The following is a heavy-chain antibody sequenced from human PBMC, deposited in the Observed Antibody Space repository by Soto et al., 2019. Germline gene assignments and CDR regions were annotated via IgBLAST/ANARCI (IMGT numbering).Heavy chain of an antibody. CDR2: ISSSGSTI. Sequence: EVQLVESGGGLVQPGGSLRLSCAASGFTFSSYEMNWVRQAPGKGLEWVSYISSSGSTIYYADSVKGRFTISRDNAKNSLYLQINSLRAEDTAVYYCARLPRYYIDYWGQGTLVTVSS. J-gene: IGHJ4*02. CDR1: GFTFSSYE. V-gene: IGHV3-48*03. D-gene: IGHD5-18*01. CDR3: ARLPRYYIDY.